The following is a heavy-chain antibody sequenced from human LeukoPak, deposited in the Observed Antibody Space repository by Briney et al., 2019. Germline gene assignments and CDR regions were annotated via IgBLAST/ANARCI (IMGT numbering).Heavy chain of an antibody. Sequence: GGSLRLSCAASGFTFSSYVMSWVRQAPGKGLEWISAISGSGGSTYYADSVRGRFTISRDNSKNTLYLQMNSLRAEDTAIYYCAKDQAPYGDYGKYYFDYWGQGTLVTVSS. J-gene: IGHJ4*02. V-gene: IGHV3-23*01. D-gene: IGHD4-17*01. CDR1: GFTFSSYV. CDR3: AKDQAPYGDYGKYYFDY. CDR2: ISGSGGST.